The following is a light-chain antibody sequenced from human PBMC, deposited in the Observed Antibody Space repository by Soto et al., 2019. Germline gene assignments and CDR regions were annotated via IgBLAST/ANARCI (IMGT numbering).Light chain of an antibody. J-gene: IGLJ2*01. CDR2: GVS. Sequence: QSALTQPASVSGSPGQSITISCTGTSGDVGGYDDVSWYQQHPGKAPKLMIYGVSNRPSGVSNRFSASKSGNTASLTISGLQAEDEADYYCTSYTSSSSHVVFGGGTKLTVL. V-gene: IGLV2-14*01. CDR3: TSYTSSSSHVV. CDR1: SGDVGGYDD.